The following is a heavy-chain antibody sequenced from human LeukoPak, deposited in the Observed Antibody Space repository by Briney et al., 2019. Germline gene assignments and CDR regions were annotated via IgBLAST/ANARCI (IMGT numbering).Heavy chain of an antibody. D-gene: IGHD5-24*01. J-gene: IGHJ4*02. CDR3: ARGADDYWSGVKY. V-gene: IGHV3-30-3*01. CDR1: RFTFSNYV. CDR2: ISYVGNSK. Sequence: GGSLRLSCAASRFTFSNYVMHWVRQAPGKGLEWVAVISYVGNSKYYTDSVKGRFTISRDNSNNTLYLQMNSLRTEDTAVYYCARGADDYWSGVKYRGQGTLVTVSS.